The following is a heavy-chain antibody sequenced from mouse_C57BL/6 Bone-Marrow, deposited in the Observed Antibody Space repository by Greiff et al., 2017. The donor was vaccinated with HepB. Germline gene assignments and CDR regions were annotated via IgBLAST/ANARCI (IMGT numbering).Heavy chain of an antibody. V-gene: IGHV2-2*01. D-gene: IGHD6-1*01. Sequence: QVQLKQSGPGLVQPSQCLSITCTASGFSLTSYGVHWVRQSPGKGLEWLGVIWSGGSTDYNADFISSLSISKANSKSHAFFKMNSLQAYDAAIYYCDKHSAFDYWGQGTTLTVSS. J-gene: IGHJ2*01. CDR1: GFSLTSYG. CDR2: IWSGGST. CDR3: DKHSAFDY.